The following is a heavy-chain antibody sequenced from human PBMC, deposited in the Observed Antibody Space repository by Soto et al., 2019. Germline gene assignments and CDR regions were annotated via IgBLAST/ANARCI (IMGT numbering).Heavy chain of an antibody. CDR1: GGSISSYY. CDR3: ARVGASGESYFDY. J-gene: IGHJ4*02. V-gene: IGHV4-59*01. CDR2: IYYSGST. Sequence: SETLSLTCTVSGGSISSYYWSWIRQPPGKGLEWIGYIYYSGSTNYNPSLKSRVTMTRDTSTSTVYMELSSLKSEDTAIYYCARVGASGESYFDYWGQGTLVTVSS. D-gene: IGHD6-19*01.